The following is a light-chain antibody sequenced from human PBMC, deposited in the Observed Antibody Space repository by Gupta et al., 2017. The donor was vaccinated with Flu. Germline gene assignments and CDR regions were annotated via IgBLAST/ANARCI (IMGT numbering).Light chain of an antibody. Sequence: EIVLTQSPGTLSLSPGERATLSCRASQSVSSSYLAWYQQKPGQAPRLLIYGASNRATGIPDRFSGSGSGTDFTLTISRLEPEDFAVYYCQQYSSSPLTFGQGTRLEIK. CDR3: QQYSSSPLT. J-gene: IGKJ5*01. CDR1: QSVSSSY. CDR2: GAS. V-gene: IGKV3-20*01.